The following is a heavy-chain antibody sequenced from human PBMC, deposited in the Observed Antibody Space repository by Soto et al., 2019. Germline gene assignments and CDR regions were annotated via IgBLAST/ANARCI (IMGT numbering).Heavy chain of an antibody. J-gene: IGHJ3*02. CDR2: IIPIFGTA. D-gene: IGHD3-16*01. CDR1: GGTFSSYA. CDR3: AREHLDYDAFDI. V-gene: IGHV1-69*06. Sequence: ASVKVSCKASGGTFSSYAISWVRQAPGQGLEWMGGIIPIFGTANYAQKFQGRVTITADKSTSTAYMELSSLRSEDTAVYYCAREHLDYDAFDIWGQGTMVTVSS.